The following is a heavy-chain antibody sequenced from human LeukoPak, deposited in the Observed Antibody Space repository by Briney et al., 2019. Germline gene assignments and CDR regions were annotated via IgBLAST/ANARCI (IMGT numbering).Heavy chain of an antibody. D-gene: IGHD5-18*01. J-gene: IGHJ4*02. Sequence: SETLSLTCTVSGGSISTYYWSWIRQPPGKGLEWIGRIYISGRTNYNPSLKSRVTMSVDTSRNQFSLKLRSVTAADTAVYYCAREASDTAMATYYFDYWGQGTLVTVSS. V-gene: IGHV4-4*07. CDR2: IYISGRT. CDR3: AREASDTAMATYYFDY. CDR1: GGSISTYY.